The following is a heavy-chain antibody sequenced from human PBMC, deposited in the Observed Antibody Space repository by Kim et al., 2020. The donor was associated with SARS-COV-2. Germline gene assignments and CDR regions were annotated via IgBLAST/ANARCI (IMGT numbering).Heavy chain of an antibody. CDR1: TGSISSGSYY. Sequence: SETLSLTCTVSTGSISSGSYYWSWLRQAPGKGLEFIGYIYYLGDTNYNPLLKSRVTMSVDTSNNQFSLKLTSVTAGDTGMFFCARRSVAGAGWFDSWGPGVLVTVSS. CDR2: IYYLGDT. CDR3: ARRSVAGAGWFDS. J-gene: IGHJ5*01. V-gene: IGHV4-61*01. D-gene: IGHD6-19*01.